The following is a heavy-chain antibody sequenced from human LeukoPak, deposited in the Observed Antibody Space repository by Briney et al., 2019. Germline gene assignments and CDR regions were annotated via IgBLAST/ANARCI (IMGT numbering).Heavy chain of an antibody. V-gene: IGHV1-58*02. D-gene: IGHD4-23*01. CDR1: GFTFTSSA. CDR2: IVVGSGNT. CDR3: AAALTTVVTPDAFDI. Sequence: SVKVSCKASGFTFTSSAMQWVRQARGQRLEWIGWIVVGSGNTNYAQKFQERVTITRDMSTSTAYMELSSLRSEDTAVYYCAAALTTVVTPDAFDIWGQGTMVSVSS. J-gene: IGHJ3*02.